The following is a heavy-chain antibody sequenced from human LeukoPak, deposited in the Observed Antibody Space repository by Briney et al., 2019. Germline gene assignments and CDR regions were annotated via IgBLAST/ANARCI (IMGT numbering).Heavy chain of an antibody. J-gene: IGHJ4*02. Sequence: GGSLRLSRAASGFTFSSYGMHWVRQAPGKGLEWVAFIRYDGSNKYYADSVKGRFTISRDNSKNTLYLQMNSLRAEDTAVYYCARQWRLVYDSSGYYIDYWGQGTLVTVSS. CDR2: IRYDGSNK. V-gene: IGHV3-30*02. CDR3: ARQWRLVYDSSGYYIDY. CDR1: GFTFSSYG. D-gene: IGHD3-22*01.